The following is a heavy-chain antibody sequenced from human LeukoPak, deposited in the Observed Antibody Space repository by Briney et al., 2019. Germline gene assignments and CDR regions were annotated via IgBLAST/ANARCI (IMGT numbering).Heavy chain of an antibody. J-gene: IGHJ4*02. D-gene: IGHD6-13*01. V-gene: IGHV3-48*01. Sequence: GGSLRLSCAASGFTFSSYSMNWVRQAPGKGLEWVSYISSSSSTIYYADSVKGRFTISRDNAKNSLYLQMNSLRAEDTAVYYCARAKEQLAYYFDYWGQGTLVTVSS. CDR3: ARAKEQLAYYFDY. CDR1: GFTFSSYS. CDR2: ISSSSSTI.